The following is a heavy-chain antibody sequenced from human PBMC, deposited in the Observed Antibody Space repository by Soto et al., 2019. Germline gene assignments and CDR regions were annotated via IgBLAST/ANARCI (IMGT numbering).Heavy chain of an antibody. D-gene: IGHD3-22*01. Sequence: GESLKISCKGSGYSFTSYWIGWVRQMPGKGLEWTGIIYPGDSDTRYSPSFQGQVTISADKSISTAYLQWSSLKASDTAMYYCARPLCCDSSGYPVGAFDIWGQGTMVTVSS. CDR3: ARPLCCDSSGYPVGAFDI. CDR2: IYPGDSDT. V-gene: IGHV5-51*01. CDR1: GYSFTSYW. J-gene: IGHJ3*02.